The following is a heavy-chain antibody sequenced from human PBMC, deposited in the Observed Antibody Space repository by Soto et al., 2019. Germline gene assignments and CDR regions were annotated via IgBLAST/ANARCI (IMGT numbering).Heavy chain of an antibody. D-gene: IGHD3-22*01. CDR3: ARHRHGYYDSSGPDGDD. J-gene: IGHJ4*02. CDR1: GYSFTSYW. Sequence: GESLNISCKGSGYSFTSYWIGWVRQMPGKGLEWMGIIYPGDSDTRYSPSFQGQVTISADKSISTAYLQWSSLKASDTAMYYCARHRHGYYDSSGPDGDDWGQGTLVTVTS. CDR2: IYPGDSDT. V-gene: IGHV5-51*01.